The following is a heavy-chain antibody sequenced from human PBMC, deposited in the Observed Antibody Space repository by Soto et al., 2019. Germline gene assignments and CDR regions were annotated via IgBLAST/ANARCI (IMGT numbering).Heavy chain of an antibody. CDR1: GFTFSDYS. CDR2: ITSSGTTT. J-gene: IGHJ4*02. V-gene: IGHV3-11*01. CDR3: ARETADHDSSGLDH. Sequence: PGGSLRLSCAASGFTFSDYSMTWIRQAPGKGLEWLSYITSSGTTTYYADSVKGRFTISRDNAKKSLHLHLSSLRAEDTAMYYCARETADHDSSGLDHWGQGTMVTVYS. D-gene: IGHD3-22*01.